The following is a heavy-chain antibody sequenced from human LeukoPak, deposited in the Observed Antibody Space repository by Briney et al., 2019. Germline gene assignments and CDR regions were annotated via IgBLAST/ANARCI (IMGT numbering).Heavy chain of an antibody. CDR2: ISAYNGNT. CDR3: ARVGCSSTSCPFDY. D-gene: IGHD2-2*01. CDR1: GYTFTSYG. J-gene: IGHJ4*02. V-gene: IGHV1-18*01. Sequence: ASVKVSCKASGYTFTSYGISWVRQAPGQGLEWIGWISAYNGNTNYAQKLQGRVTMTTDTSTSTAYMELRSLRSDDTAVYYCARVGCSSTSCPFDYWGQGTLVTVSS.